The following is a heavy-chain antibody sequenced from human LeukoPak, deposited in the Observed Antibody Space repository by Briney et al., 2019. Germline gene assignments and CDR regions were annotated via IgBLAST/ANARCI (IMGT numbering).Heavy chain of an antibody. D-gene: IGHD2-2*01. CDR3: AKLTRGYCSSTACPNWFDP. CDR1: GFTFSTYN. J-gene: IGHJ5*02. V-gene: IGHV3-23*01. Sequence: GGSLRLSCAASGFTFSTYNMNWVRHAPGEGLEWVSAISDSGGTTYYADSVKGRFTISRDNSKNTLYLQMNSLRGEDTAVYYCAKLTRGYCSSTACPNWFDPWGQGTLVTVSS. CDR2: ISDSGGTT.